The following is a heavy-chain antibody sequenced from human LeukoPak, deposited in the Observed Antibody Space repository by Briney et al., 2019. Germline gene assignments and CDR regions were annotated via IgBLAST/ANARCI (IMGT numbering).Heavy chain of an antibody. CDR2: INPSGGST. CDR1: GYTFTSYY. Sequence: ASVKVSCKASGYTFTSYYMHWVRQAPGQGLEWMGIINPSGGSTSYAQKFQGRVTMTRDTSTSTVYMELSSLRSEDTAVYYCARDSYSIQLWPTGYNWFDPWGQGTLVTVSS. V-gene: IGHV1-46*01. J-gene: IGHJ5*02. CDR3: ARDSYSIQLWPTGYNWFDP. D-gene: IGHD5-18*01.